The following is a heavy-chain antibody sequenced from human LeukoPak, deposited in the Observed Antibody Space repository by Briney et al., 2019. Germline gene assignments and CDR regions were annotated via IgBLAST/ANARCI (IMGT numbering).Heavy chain of an antibody. D-gene: IGHD3-3*01. Sequence: SETLSLTCTVSGGSISGSSYYWGWIRQPPGKGLEWIGSIYYSGSTYYNPSLKSRVTISVDTSKNQFSLKLNSVTATDTAVYYCAISYYDFWSGYRFDYWGQGTLVTVSS. V-gene: IGHV4-39*01. CDR2: IYYSGST. CDR1: GGSISGSSYY. CDR3: AISYYDFWSGYRFDY. J-gene: IGHJ4*02.